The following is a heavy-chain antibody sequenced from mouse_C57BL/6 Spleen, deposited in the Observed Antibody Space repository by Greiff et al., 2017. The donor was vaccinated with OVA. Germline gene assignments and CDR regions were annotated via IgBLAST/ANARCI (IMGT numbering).Heavy chain of an antibody. CDR2: ISYDGSN. J-gene: IGHJ4*01. Sequence: ESGPGLAKPSQSLSLTCSVTGYSITSGYYWNWIRQFPGNKLEWMGYISYDGSNNYNPSLKNRISITRDTSKNQFFLKLNSVTTEDTATYYCARGAMDYWGQGTSVTVSS. CDR1: GYSITSGYY. CDR3: ARGAMDY. V-gene: IGHV3-6*01.